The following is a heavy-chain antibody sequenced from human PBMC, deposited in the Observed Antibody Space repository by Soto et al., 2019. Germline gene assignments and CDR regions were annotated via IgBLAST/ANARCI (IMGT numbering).Heavy chain of an antibody. V-gene: IGHV4-4*07. D-gene: IGHD3-10*01. Sequence: GTLYITCSVSGGSINSYWWSWMRQPAGKGLEWIGRVYSSGTTDYNPSLNSRATLSVETSKNQFSLKLSSVTAADTAVYYCARDIGSYAYGEGYWGQGIQVTVPS. J-gene: IGHJ4*02. CDR2: VYSSGTT. CDR3: ARDIGSYAYGEGY. CDR1: GGSINSYW.